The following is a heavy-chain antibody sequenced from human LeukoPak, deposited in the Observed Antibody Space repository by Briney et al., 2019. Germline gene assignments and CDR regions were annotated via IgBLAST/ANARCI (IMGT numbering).Heavy chain of an antibody. CDR1: GYSISSGYY. D-gene: IGHD3-9*01. V-gene: IGHV4-38-2*02. CDR2: IYHSGST. J-gene: IGHJ4*02. Sequence: SETLSLTCAVSGYSISSGYYWGWIRPPPGKGLGWIGSIYHSGSTYYNPSLKSRVTISVDTSKNQFSLKLSSVTAADTAVYYCARDPYYDILTGYFEGRDYWGQGTLVTVSS. CDR3: ARDPYYDILTGYFEGRDY.